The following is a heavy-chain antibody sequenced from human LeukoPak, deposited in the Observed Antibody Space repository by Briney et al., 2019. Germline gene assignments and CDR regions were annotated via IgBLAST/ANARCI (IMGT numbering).Heavy chain of an antibody. V-gene: IGHV3-30*01. J-gene: IGHJ4*02. D-gene: IGHD3-10*01. CDR3: ARDSTYYYSSGSSGPHYFDY. Sequence: GRSQRLSCAASGFIFTEYAMHWVRQAPGKGLEWVALISYDGSRTEYAESVKGRFTISRDNSRNTLYLQLNSLGPEDAAVYYCARDSTYYYSSGSSGPHYFDYWGQGALVTVSS. CDR2: ISYDGSRT. CDR1: GFIFTEYA.